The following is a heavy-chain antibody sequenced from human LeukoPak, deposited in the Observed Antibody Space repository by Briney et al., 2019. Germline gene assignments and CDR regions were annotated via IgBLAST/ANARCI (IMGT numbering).Heavy chain of an antibody. D-gene: IGHD1-26*01. J-gene: IGHJ4*02. Sequence: GGSLRLSCAASGFTFSSYWMHWVRQAPGKGLVWVSRINTDGSSTSYADSVKGRFTISRDNAQNTLYLQMNSLRAEDTAVYYCARDGRKWELLLSPAGFDYWGQGTLVTVSS. CDR2: INTDGSST. CDR3: ARDGRKWELLLSPAGFDY. CDR1: GFTFSSYW. V-gene: IGHV3-74*01.